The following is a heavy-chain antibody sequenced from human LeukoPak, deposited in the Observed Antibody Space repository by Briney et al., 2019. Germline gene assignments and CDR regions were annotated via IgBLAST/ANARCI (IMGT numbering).Heavy chain of an antibody. D-gene: IGHD4-11*01. CDR2: IYYSGST. V-gene: IGHV4-59*01. CDR1: GGSISSYY. CDR3: ARKDYSNTFDY. Sequence: VKPSETLSLTCTVSGGSISSYYWSWIRQPPGKGLEWIGYIYYSGSTNYNPSLKSRVTISVDTSKNQFSLKLSSVTAADTAVYYCARKDYSNTFDYWGQGTLVTVSS. J-gene: IGHJ4*02.